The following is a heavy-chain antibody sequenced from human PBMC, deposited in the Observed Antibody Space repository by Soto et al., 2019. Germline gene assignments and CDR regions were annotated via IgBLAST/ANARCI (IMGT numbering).Heavy chain of an antibody. V-gene: IGHV1-3*01. J-gene: IGHJ6*02. CDR3: ARDLQDLEWLLPPYYYYGRDV. Sequence: ASVKVSCKASGYTFTSYGMNWVRQAPGRGLEWMGWINPGNGNTKYSQKFQGRVIIERDTSASTDYMELSSLRSEDTAVYYCARDLQDLEWLLPPYYYYGRDVWGQGTTVTVS. CDR2: INPGNGNT. CDR1: GYTFTSYG. D-gene: IGHD3-3*01.